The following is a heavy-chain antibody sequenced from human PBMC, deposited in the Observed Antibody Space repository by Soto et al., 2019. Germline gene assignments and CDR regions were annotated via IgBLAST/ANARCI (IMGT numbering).Heavy chain of an antibody. CDR2: IYYSGST. V-gene: IGHV4-61*01. Sequence: PSETLSLTCTVSGGSVSSGSYYLSWIRQPPGKGLEWIGYIYYSGSTNYNPSLKSRVTISVDTSKNQFSLKLSSVTAADTAVYYCARDQGLSGYTNYYYYYGMDVWGQGTKVTVSS. D-gene: IGHD3-22*01. J-gene: IGHJ6*02. CDR3: ARDQGLSGYTNYYYYYGMDV. CDR1: GGSVSSGSYY.